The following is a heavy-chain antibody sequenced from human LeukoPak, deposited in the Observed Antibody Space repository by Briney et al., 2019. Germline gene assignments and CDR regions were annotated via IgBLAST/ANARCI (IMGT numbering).Heavy chain of an antibody. CDR1: GFSFTSYW. V-gene: IGHV5-10-1*01. J-gene: IGHJ4*02. D-gene: IGHD6-13*01. CDR2: IDPSDSYI. CDR3: ASRYASTWYNY. Sequence: GESLRISCKGSGFSFTSYWISWVRQMPGKGLEWMARIDPSDSYINYNPSFQGHVTISADKSINTAYLQWSSLKASDTAIYYCASRYASTWYNYWGQGTLVGVSA.